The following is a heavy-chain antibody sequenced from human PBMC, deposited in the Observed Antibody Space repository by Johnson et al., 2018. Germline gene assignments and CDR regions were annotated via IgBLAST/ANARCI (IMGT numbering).Heavy chain of an antibody. CDR1: GFIFDDYA. D-gene: IGHD3-10*01. CDR3: AREKGFGYAFDI. J-gene: IGHJ3*02. CDR2: ISWNSGSI. Sequence: VQLVESGGGLVQPGRSLRLSCAASGFIFDDYAMHWVRQAPGKGLEWVSGISWNSGSIGYADSWKGRFTIPRDKSKNSLYLQMNSLRDDGTGVYYCAREKGFGYAFDIGGQGTTVTVSS. V-gene: IGHV3-9*01.